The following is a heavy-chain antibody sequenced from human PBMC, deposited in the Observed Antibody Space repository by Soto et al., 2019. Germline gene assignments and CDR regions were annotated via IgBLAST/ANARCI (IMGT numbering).Heavy chain of an antibody. D-gene: IGHD3-3*01. J-gene: IGHJ6*03. CDR3: AKGDDIFWSGPSYYMDV. V-gene: IGHV3-23*01. CDR2: ISGSGGST. Sequence: GGSLRLSCAASGFTFSSYAMSWVRQAPGKGLEWVSAISGSGGSTYYADSVKGRFTISRDNSKNTLYLQMNSLRAEDTAVYYCAKGDDIFWSGPSYYMDVWGKGTTVTVSS. CDR1: GFTFSSYA.